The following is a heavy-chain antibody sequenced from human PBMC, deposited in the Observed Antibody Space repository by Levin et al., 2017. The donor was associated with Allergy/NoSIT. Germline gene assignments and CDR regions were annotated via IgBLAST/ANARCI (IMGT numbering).Heavy chain of an antibody. CDR1: GGSISSYY. J-gene: IGHJ5*02. Sequence: SETLSLTCTVSGGSISSYYWSWIRQPPGKGLEWIGYIYYSGSTNYNPSLKSRVTISVDTSKNQFSLKLSSVTAADTAVYYCARIGGGYDHWFDPWGQGTLVTVSS. CDR2: IYYSGST. V-gene: IGHV4-59*01. CDR3: ARIGGGYDHWFDP. D-gene: IGHD5-12*01.